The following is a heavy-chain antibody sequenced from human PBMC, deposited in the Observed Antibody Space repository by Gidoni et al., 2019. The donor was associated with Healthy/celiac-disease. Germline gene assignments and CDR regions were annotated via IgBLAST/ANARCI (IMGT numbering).Heavy chain of an antibody. J-gene: IGHJ6*02. V-gene: IGHV1-69*01. CDR2: IIPIFGTA. CDR1: GGTFSSYA. D-gene: IGHD6-6*01. CDR3: AREPSIAAGRGRGASNYYGMDV. Sequence: QVQLVQSGAEVKKPGSSVKVSCKASGGTFSSYAISWVRQAPGQGLEWMGGIIPIFGTANYAQKFQGRVTITADESTSTAYMELSSLRSEDTAVYYCAREPSIAAGRGRGASNYYGMDVWGQGTTVTVSS.